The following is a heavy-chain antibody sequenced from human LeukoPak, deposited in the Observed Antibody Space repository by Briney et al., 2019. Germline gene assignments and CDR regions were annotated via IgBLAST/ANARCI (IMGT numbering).Heavy chain of an antibody. J-gene: IGHJ4*02. D-gene: IGHD1-26*01. CDR1: GFTFSDYY. CDR2: ISNNGGSI. Sequence: GGSLRLSCAASGFTFSDYYMSWIRQAPGKGLEWVSYISNNGGSIYYADSVKGRFTISRDNAKNSLYRQLNSLRAEDTAVYYCARRRGSYSFDHWGQGTLVTVSS. CDR3: ARRRGSYSFDH. V-gene: IGHV3-11*01.